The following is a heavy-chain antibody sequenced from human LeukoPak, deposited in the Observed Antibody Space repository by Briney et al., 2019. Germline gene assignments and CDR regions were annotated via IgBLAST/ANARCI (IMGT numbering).Heavy chain of an antibody. CDR3: AKTTVYSSSWYYFDY. D-gene: IGHD6-13*01. CDR1: AFTFSSYG. J-gene: IGHJ4*02. V-gene: IGHV3-30*18. CDR2: ISYDGSNK. Sequence: GRSLRLSCAASAFTFSSYGMHWVGQAPGKGRQGVAAISYDGSNKYYADSVKGRFTISRDNSKNTLYLQMNSLRAEDTAVYYCAKTTVYSSSWYYFDYWGQGTLVTVSS.